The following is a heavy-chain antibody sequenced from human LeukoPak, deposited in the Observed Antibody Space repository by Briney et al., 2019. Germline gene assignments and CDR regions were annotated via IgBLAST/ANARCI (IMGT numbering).Heavy chain of an antibody. V-gene: IGHV3-7*01. J-gene: IGHJ4*02. Sequence: PGGSLRLSCAASGFTFSSYWMSWVRQAPGKGLEWVANIKQDGSEKYYVDSVKGRFTISRDNAKNSLYLQMNSLRAEDTAVYYCARGASPEPMVRGVIGYYFDYWGQGTLVTVSS. CDR2: IKQDGSEK. CDR3: ARGASPEPMVRGVIGYYFDY. CDR1: GFTFSSYW. D-gene: IGHD3-10*01.